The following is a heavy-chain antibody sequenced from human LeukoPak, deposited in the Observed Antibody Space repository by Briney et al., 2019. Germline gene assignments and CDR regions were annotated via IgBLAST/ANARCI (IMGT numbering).Heavy chain of an antibody. CDR3: ARVGAYCGGDCYSLFDY. J-gene: IGHJ4*02. Sequence: PSETLSLTCAVYGGSFSGYYWSWIRQPPGKGLEWIGEINHSGSTNYNPSLKSRVTISVDTSKNQFSLKLSSVTAADTAVYYCARVGAYCGGDCYSLFDYWGQGTLVTVSS. V-gene: IGHV4-34*01. CDR1: GGSFSGYY. CDR2: INHSGST. D-gene: IGHD2-21*02.